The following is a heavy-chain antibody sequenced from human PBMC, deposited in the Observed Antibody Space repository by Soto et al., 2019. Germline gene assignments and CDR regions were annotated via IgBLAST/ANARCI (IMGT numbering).Heavy chain of an antibody. D-gene: IGHD3-10*01. CDR3: ARGRGSENYRGHWFAP. Sequence: EVQLVESGGGLVQPGGSLRLSCAASGFTFSGHSMNWVRQAPGKGLEWVSYIISSSSIIYYADSVKGRFTISRDNAKNSLYLQMNSLRAEDTAVYYCARGRGSENYRGHWFAPWGQGTLVTVSS. V-gene: IGHV3-48*01. CDR2: IISSSSII. CDR1: GFTFSGHS. J-gene: IGHJ5*02.